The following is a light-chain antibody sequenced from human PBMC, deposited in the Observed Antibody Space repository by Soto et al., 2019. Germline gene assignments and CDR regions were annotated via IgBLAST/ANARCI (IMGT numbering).Light chain of an antibody. CDR2: GNS. J-gene: IGLJ1*01. Sequence: QSVLTQPPSVSGAPGQRVTISCTGSSSNIGAGYDVHWYQQLPGTAPKLLIYGNSNRPSGVPDRFSGSKSDTSASLAITGLQAEDWADYYCQSYDSSLSGYVFGTGTKVTVL. V-gene: IGLV1-40*01. CDR3: QSYDSSLSGYV. CDR1: SSNIGAGYD.